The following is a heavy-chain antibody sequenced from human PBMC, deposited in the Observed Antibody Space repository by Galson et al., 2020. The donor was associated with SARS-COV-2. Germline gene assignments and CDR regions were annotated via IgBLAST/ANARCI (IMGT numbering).Heavy chain of an antibody. Sequence: SSETLSLTCTVSGGSISSYYWNWIRQPPGKGLERMGYVSYSGKTNYNSYLKSRVTITEDTSKNQFSLKLTLVTAAATAVYYCAGGTSRLGPIKIWGQGTMVTGSS. CDR1: GGSISSYY. J-gene: IGHJ3*02. CDR2: VSYSGKT. CDR3: AGGTSRLGPIKI. V-gene: IGHV4-59*01. D-gene: IGHD2-2*01.